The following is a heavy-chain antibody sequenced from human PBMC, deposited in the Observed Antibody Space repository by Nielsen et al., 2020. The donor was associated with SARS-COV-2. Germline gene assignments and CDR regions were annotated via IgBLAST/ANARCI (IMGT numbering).Heavy chain of an antibody. Sequence: ASVKVSCKASGDTFPIDNIHWLRQAPGQGLEWIGIINLSAGSTDSAQKFKGRVIMTRDTSASTVYLALTSLKSEDTAVYYCATPITVDYFDYWGQGTLVTVSS. J-gene: IGHJ4*02. CDR1: GDTFPIDN. CDR3: ATPITVDYFDY. V-gene: IGHV1-46*01. CDR2: INLSAGST.